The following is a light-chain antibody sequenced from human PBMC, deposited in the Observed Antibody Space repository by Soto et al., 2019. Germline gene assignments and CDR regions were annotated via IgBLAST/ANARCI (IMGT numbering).Light chain of an antibody. CDR2: AAS. CDR1: ESVNSN. CDR3: QQYNTWPPQFT. V-gene: IGKV3-15*01. Sequence: EIVMTQSPATLSASPGERVTLSCRASESVNSNLAWYQQKPGLAPRLLIYAASNRATGIPPRFSAGGSGAEFTLSIDNLQTEDFAVYYCQQYNTWPPQFTFGPGTRVDIK. J-gene: IGKJ3*01.